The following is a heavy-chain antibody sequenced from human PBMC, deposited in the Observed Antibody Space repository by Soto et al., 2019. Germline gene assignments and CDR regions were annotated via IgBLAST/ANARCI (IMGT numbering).Heavy chain of an antibody. CDR2: INDSGAT. CDR1: GGSLSENY. J-gene: IGHJ4*02. Sequence: QVQLQQWGAGLLKPSETLSLTCAVYGGSLSENYWTWIRQSPGEGLEWIGEINDSGATNYNPSLKSPLTISAETSKKQFSLKVSFLTAAATALYYCAKVARCNSISCYGFPSLWGQGTLVTVSS. D-gene: IGHD2-2*01. CDR3: AKVARCNSISCYGFPSL. V-gene: IGHV4-34*02.